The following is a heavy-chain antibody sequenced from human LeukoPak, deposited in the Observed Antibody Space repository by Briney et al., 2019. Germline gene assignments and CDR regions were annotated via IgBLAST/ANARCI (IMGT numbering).Heavy chain of an antibody. CDR1: GGSFSGYY. D-gene: IGHD3-22*01. J-gene: IGHJ4*02. CDR3: ARSSYDDNSGYYYSDY. CDR2: INLNGNT. V-gene: IGHV4-34*01. Sequence: PSETLSLTCAVYGGSFSGYYWSWIRQAPGEGLEWVGEINLNGNTNYNPSLKSRVTISVDTSNNQFSLNLSSVTAADTAVYYCARSSYDDNSGYYYSDYWGQGTLVTVSS.